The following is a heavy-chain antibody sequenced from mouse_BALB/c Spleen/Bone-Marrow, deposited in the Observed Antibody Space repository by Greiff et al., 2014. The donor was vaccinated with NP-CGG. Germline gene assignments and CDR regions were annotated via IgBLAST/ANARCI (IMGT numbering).Heavy chain of an antibody. V-gene: IGHV1-74*04. Sequence: VQLQESGPDLVRPGSSVKMSCKASDYTFTTYWMHWVKQRPGQGLEWIGMIDPSASETRLNQKFKDKATLIVDKSSNTAYMQLSSLTSEDSAVYYCARRTLAMDYWGQGTSVTVSS. CDR3: ARRTLAMDY. CDR2: IDPSASET. J-gene: IGHJ4*01. CDR1: DYTFTTYW.